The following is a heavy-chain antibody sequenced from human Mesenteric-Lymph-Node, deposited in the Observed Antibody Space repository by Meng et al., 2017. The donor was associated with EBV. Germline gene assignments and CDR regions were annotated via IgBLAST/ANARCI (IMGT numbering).Heavy chain of an antibody. D-gene: IGHD2-2*01. V-gene: IGHV6-1*02. J-gene: IGHJ4*02. CDR2: TYYMSKWYN. Sequence: GQLEQSGPGLVQPSRTLSLTFDSSGGRVASNSAAWNWIRRSPLRGLEWLGRTYYMSKWYNDYAVSVKSRISINPDTSKNQFSLQLNSVTPEDTAAYYCARATSGFDSWGQGTLVTVSS. CDR1: GGRVASNSAA. CDR3: ARATSGFDS.